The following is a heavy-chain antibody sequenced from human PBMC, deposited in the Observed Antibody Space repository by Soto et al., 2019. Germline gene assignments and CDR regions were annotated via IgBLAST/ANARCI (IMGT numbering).Heavy chain of an antibody. Sequence: EPQLVESGGGLVKPGDSLTLSCAASGFIFSKAWLSWVRQSPGKGLRWVGRIKSKTDGGTTEYGAPARGRFTISRDDSTNMVYLQMNNLKTEDTAVYYCTTDLTVGTTAWGQGTLVSVSS. J-gene: IGHJ4*02. CDR1: GFIFSKAW. V-gene: IGHV3-15*01. CDR3: TTDLTVGTTA. CDR2: IKSKTDGGTT. D-gene: IGHD1-26*01.